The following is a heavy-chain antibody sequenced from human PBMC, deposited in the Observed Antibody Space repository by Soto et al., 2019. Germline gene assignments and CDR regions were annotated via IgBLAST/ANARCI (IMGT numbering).Heavy chain of an antibody. V-gene: IGHV3-23*01. J-gene: IGHJ4*02. Sequence: EAQLLESGGGLVQPGGSLRLSCAASAFTFNTYAMGWVRQAPGKGLEWVSAISVSGGGTYYADSVKGRFTISRDTSKNTLYLQMNSLRADDTAVYYCAKSGGASPYYFDYWGRGTLVTVSS. D-gene: IGHD1-26*01. CDR1: AFTFNTYA. CDR2: ISVSGGGT. CDR3: AKSGGASPYYFDY.